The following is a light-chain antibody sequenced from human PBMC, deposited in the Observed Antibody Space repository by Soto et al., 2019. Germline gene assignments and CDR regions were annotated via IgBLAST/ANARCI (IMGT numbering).Light chain of an antibody. Sequence: EIVMTQSPATLSVSPGERATLSCRASQSVSSNLAWYQQKPGQAPRLLIYGASTRATGIPARFSGSGSGTDFTITISRLQSEDFAVYSCQQYNNWPPGTFGQGTKLEIK. CDR2: GAS. CDR3: QQYNNWPPGT. J-gene: IGKJ2*02. CDR1: QSVSSN. V-gene: IGKV3-15*01.